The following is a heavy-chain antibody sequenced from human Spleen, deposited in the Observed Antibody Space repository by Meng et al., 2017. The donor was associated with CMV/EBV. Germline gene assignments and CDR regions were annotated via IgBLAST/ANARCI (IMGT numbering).Heavy chain of an antibody. CDR2: INHRGSN. J-gene: IGHJ4*02. V-gene: IGHV4-34*01. CDR3: ARRGPSYTSSSSSSGHIDY. D-gene: IGHD6-13*01. Sequence: SFSGYFWTWIRQPPGEGLKWIGEINHRGSNNYKPYVEGRISISVDTSKNQFSLKMPSVTAADTAVYYCARRGPSYTSSSSSSGHIDYWGQGTLVTVSS. CDR1: SFSGYF.